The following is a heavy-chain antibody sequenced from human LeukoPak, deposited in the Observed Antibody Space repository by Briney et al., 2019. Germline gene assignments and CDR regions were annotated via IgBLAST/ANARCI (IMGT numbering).Heavy chain of an antibody. D-gene: IGHD3-10*01. CDR3: ARDHLRTYYYGSGTINWFDP. V-gene: IGHV4-59*01. CDR1: GGSFSSYY. Sequence: SETLSLTCAVYGGSFSSYYWSWIRQPPGKGLEWIGYIYYSGSTNYNPSLKSRVTILVDTSKNQFSLKLSSVTAADTAVYYCARDHLRTYYYGSGTINWFDPWGQGTLVTVSS. CDR2: IYYSGST. J-gene: IGHJ5*02.